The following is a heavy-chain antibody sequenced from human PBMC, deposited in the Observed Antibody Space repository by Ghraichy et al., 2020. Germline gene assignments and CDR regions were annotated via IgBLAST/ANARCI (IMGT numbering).Heavy chain of an antibody. D-gene: IGHD3-9*01. CDR3: AKVNPDYDILTGYYLSAAFDI. Sequence: GGSLRLSCAASGFTFSSYAMSWVRQAPGKGLEWVSAISGSGGSTYYADSVKGRFTISRDNSKNTLYLQMNSLRAEDPAVYYCAKVNPDYDILTGYYLSAAFDIWGQGTMVTVSS. CDR1: GFTFSSYA. CDR2: ISGSGGST. J-gene: IGHJ3*02. V-gene: IGHV3-23*01.